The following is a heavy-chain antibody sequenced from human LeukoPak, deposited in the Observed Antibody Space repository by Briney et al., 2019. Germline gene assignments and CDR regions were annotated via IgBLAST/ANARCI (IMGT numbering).Heavy chain of an antibody. CDR1: RYSFASYW. D-gene: IGHD3-22*01. J-gene: IGHJ4*02. CDR3: ARQSYYYDSSGYIPDY. CDR2: IYPGDSDT. Sequence: GESLKISCKGSRYSFASYWIGWVRQMPGKGLEWMGIIYPGDSDTRYSPSFQGQVTISADKSISTAYLQWSSLKASDTAMYYCARQSYYYDSSGYIPDYWGQGTLVTVSS. V-gene: IGHV5-51*01.